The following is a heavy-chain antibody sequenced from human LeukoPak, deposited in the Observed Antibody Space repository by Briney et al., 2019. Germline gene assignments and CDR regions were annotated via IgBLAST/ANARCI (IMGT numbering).Heavy chain of an antibody. CDR1: GYTFTSYY. V-gene: IGHV1-46*01. CDR2: INPSGGST. Sequence: GASVKVSCKASGYTFTSYYMHWVRQAPGQGLEWMGIINPSGGSTSYAQKLQGRVTMTTDTSTSTAYMELRSLRSDDTAVYYCARDSFKRKTYHYDSSGYFLDYWGQGTLVTVSS. D-gene: IGHD3-22*01. CDR3: ARDSFKRKTYHYDSSGYFLDY. J-gene: IGHJ4*02.